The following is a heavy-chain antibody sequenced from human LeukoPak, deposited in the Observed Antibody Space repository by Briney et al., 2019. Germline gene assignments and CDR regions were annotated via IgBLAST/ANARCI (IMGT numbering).Heavy chain of an antibody. CDR2: NFYSGST. J-gene: IGHJ4*02. CDR1: GGSFSNGAFC. Sequence: SATLSLTCTVSGGSFSNGAFCWGWVRQPPGKGLEWIGSNFYSGSTYYNRPLTIRATISINTSINQFSLKLSSVTAADTAVYYCARQRDMAFDYWGQGTLVTVSS. CDR3: ARQRDMAFDY. V-gene: IGHV4-39*01. D-gene: IGHD5-24*01.